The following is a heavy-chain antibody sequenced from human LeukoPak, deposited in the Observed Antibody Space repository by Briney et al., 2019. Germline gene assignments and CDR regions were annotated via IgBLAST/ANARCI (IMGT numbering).Heavy chain of an antibody. CDR3: ARESHSVGADDAFDI. CDR1: GFNFSSYW. CDR2: IKQDGSEK. V-gene: IGHV3-7*01. D-gene: IGHD1-26*01. Sequence: QPGGSLRLSCAASGFNFSSYWMSWVRQAPGKGLEWVANIKQDGSEKYYVDSVKGRFTISRDNAKNSLYLQMNSLRAEDTAVYYCARESHSVGADDAFDIWGQGTMVTVSS. J-gene: IGHJ3*02.